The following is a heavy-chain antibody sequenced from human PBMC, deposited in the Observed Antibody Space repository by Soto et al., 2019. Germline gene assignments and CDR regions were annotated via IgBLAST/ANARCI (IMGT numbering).Heavy chain of an antibody. V-gene: IGHV3-74*01. J-gene: IGHJ6*04. CDR1: GFTLSGRS. CDR3: ARGWFGPDV. Sequence: EVQLVESGGGVVQPGGSLRLSCAASGFTLSGRSMHWVRQAPGKGLVWVSGIDNAGTDSTYADSVKGRFTSSRDNAKNMLYLQMNSLRVEDTAVYYCARGWFGPDVWGKRDHGHRLL. CDR2: IDNAGTDS. D-gene: IGHD3-10*01.